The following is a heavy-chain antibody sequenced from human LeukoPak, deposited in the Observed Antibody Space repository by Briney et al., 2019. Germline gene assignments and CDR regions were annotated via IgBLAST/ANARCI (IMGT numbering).Heavy chain of an antibody. CDR2: ISVDGRSE. J-gene: IGHJ3*02. CDR3: ARGWHSRGHCDTFDI. D-gene: IGHD3-22*01. Sequence: GRSLRLSCVASASTFSTYVMHWVRQVPGRGLEWVAGISVDGRSEHYPDSLRGRFTISRDNSNNALFLQMNSLRAEDTAVYYCARGWHSRGHCDTFDIWGQGTMVTVSS. CDR1: ASTFSTYV. V-gene: IGHV3-30*04.